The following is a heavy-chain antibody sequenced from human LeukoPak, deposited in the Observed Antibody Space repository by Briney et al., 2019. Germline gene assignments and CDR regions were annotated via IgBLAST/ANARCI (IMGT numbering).Heavy chain of an antibody. D-gene: IGHD3-10*02. CDR1: GGSFSGYY. CDR3: ARGRTYYYV. J-gene: IGHJ4*02. CDR2: INNSGST. Sequence: PETLSLTCAVYGGSFSGYYWSWIRPPPGKGLEWIGEINNSGSTNYNPSLKSRVTISVDTSKNQFSLKLSSVTAADTAVYYCARGRTYYYVWGQGTLVTVSS. V-gene: IGHV4-34*01.